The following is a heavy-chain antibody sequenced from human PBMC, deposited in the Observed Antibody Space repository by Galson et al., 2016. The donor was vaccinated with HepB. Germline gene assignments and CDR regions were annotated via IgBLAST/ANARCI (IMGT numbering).Heavy chain of an antibody. CDR1: GFTFSDYY. CDR3: TRDLATVADTWFDP. V-gene: IGHV3-74*01. CDR2: ISNDGNAK. D-gene: IGHD6-19*01. Sequence: SLRLSCAASGFTFSDYYMHWVRQGSGRGLMWVSSISNDGNAKNYADSVKGRFTISRDNAKNTLYLLMNSLRAEDTAMYFCTRDLATVADTWFDPWGQGTLVTVSS. J-gene: IGHJ5*02.